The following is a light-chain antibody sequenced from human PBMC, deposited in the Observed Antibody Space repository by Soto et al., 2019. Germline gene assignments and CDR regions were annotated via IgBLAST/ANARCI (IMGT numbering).Light chain of an antibody. J-gene: IGKJ2*01. CDR2: DAS. Sequence: DIQMTQSPSTLSASVGDRVTIACRASQSITTWLAWYQQKPGKAPKLLIYDASSLQSGVPSRFSGSGSGTESTLTISSLQPDDFATYYCQQYDSHSSSTFGQGTKLESK. CDR3: QQYDSHSSST. V-gene: IGKV1-5*01. CDR1: QSITTW.